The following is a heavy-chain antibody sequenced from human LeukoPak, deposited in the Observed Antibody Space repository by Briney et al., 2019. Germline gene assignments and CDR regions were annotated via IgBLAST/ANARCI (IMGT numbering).Heavy chain of an antibody. Sequence: SVKVSCKASGYTFTGYYMHWVRQAPGQGLEWMGRIIPILGIANYAQKFQGRVTITADKSTSTAYMELSSLRSEDTAVYYCARANVEMATMGGVYYFDYWGQGTLVTVSS. CDR2: IIPILGIA. D-gene: IGHD5-24*01. CDR1: GYTFTGYY. V-gene: IGHV1-69*04. CDR3: ARANVEMATMGGVYYFDY. J-gene: IGHJ4*02.